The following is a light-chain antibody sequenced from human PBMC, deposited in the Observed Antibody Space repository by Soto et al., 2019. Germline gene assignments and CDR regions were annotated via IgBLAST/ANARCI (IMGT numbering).Light chain of an antibody. CDR2: GAS. CDR3: QHRMNWPLT. Sequence: EIVLTQSPGTLSLSPGERATLSCRASQSVTSSYLAWWQQKPGQAPRLLIYGASSRATGIPDRFSGSGSGTDFTLTISRLEPEDFAVYYCQHRMNWPLTFGQGTRLEIK. CDR1: QSVTSSY. J-gene: IGKJ5*01. V-gene: IGKV3D-20*02.